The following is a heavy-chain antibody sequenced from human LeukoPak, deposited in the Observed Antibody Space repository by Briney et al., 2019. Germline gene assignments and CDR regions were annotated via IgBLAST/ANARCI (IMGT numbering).Heavy chain of an antibody. CDR1: GYTFTSYA. Sequence: ASVKVSCKASGYTFTSYAMNWVRQAPGQGLEWMGWINPNSGGTNYAQKFQGRVTMTRDTSISTAYMELSRLRSDDTAVYYCARGNDSRDPPHFDYWGQGTLVTVSS. V-gene: IGHV1-2*02. J-gene: IGHJ4*02. CDR3: ARGNDSRDPPHFDY. D-gene: IGHD3-16*01. CDR2: INPNSGGT.